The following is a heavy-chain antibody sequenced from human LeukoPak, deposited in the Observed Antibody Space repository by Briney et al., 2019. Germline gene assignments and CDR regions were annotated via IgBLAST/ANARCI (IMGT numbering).Heavy chain of an antibody. CDR2: ISCDGSYK. CDR1: GFTFSSNY. V-gene: IGHV3-30*18. J-gene: IGHJ4*02. D-gene: IGHD4-17*01. CDR3: AKVGDYGDYALDY. Sequence: PGGSLRLSCAPSGFTFSSNYMSWVRKSPGKGLEWVAVISCDGSYKYYADSEKGRFTISRDNSKNTLYLKMNSLRAEDTAVYYCAKVGDYGDYALDYWGQGTLVTVSS.